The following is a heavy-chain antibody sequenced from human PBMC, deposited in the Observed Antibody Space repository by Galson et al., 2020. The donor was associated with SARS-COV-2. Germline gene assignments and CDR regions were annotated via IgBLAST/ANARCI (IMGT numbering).Heavy chain of an antibody. D-gene: IGHD3-10*02. J-gene: IGHJ4*02. CDR2: ISYDARHK. Sequence: TGGSLRLSRAAYASAFRNYAMHWVRQDPGTGPEWVAVISYDARHKYYADSVKGRFTISRDHSKNTLYVELNSLTPEDTALYYCASDFVVRPLTIGSFFEHCGQGTLVTVS. CDR3: ASDFVVRPLTIGSFFEH. CDR1: ASAFRNYA. V-gene: IGHV3-30-3*01.